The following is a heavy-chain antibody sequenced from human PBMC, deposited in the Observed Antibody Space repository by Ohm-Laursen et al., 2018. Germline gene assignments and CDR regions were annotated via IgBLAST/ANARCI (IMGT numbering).Heavy chain of an antibody. V-gene: IGHV1-69*06. D-gene: IGHD3-22*01. Sequence: SVKVSCKASGGTFSSYAISWVRQAPGQGLEWMGGIIPIFGTANYAQKFQGRVTITADKSTSTAYMELSSLRSEDTAVYHCARSRYDSSGYYIGDAFDIWGQGTMVTVSS. J-gene: IGHJ3*02. CDR2: IIPIFGTA. CDR1: GGTFSSYA. CDR3: ARSRYDSSGYYIGDAFDI.